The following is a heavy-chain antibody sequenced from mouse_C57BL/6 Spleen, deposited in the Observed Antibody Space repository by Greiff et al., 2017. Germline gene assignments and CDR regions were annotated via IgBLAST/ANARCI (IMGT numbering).Heavy chain of an antibody. CDR2: ISSGSSTI. J-gene: IGHJ3*01. V-gene: IGHV5-17*01. CDR3: ARERFAY. Sequence: EVQLQESGGGLVKPGGSLKLSCAASGFTFSDYGMHWVRQAPEKGLEWVAYISSGSSTIYYADTVKGRFTISRDNAKNTLFLHMTSLRSEDTALYYCARERFAYWGQGTLVTVSA. CDR1: GFTFSDYG.